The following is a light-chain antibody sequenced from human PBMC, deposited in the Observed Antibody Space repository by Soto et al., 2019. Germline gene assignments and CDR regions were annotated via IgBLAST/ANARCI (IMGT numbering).Light chain of an antibody. CDR3: QQYGNSPYT. V-gene: IGKV3-20*01. CDR1: QSVSTNY. CDR2: GAT. J-gene: IGKJ2*01. Sequence: EIVLTQSPGTLSLSPGERATLSCRASQSVSTNYLAWYQQKPGQSPRLLIYGATRRATGIPDRFSGSGSGTDFILTISRLEPEDFALYFCQQYGNSPYTFAQGTKLDIK.